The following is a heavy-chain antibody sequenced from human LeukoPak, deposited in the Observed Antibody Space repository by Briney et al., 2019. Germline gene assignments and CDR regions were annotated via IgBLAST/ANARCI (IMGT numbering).Heavy chain of an antibody. CDR1: GFTFSDYN. Sequence: GGSLRLSCAASGFTFSDYNMRWIRQAPGKGLEWVSSISRSGSTKYYADSVKGRFTISRDNARNSLYLQMNSLRAEDTAVYYCAELGITMIGGVWGKGTTVTISS. CDR2: ISRSGSTK. J-gene: IGHJ6*04. CDR3: AELGITMIGGV. D-gene: IGHD3-10*02. V-gene: IGHV3-11*04.